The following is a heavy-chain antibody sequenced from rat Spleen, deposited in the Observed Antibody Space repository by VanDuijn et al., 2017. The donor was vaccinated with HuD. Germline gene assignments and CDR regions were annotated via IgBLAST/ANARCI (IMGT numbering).Heavy chain of an antibody. CDR3: ERQWDN. J-gene: IGHJ2*01. Sequence: EVQLVESGGGLVQPGRSLKLSCAASGFTFSDYYMAWVRQAPTKGLEWVASISYDGSSSYYRDSVKGRFTISRDNGKSTLYLQMDSLRSEDTATYYWERQWDNWGQGVMVTVSS. V-gene: IGHV5-7*01. CDR2: ISYDGSSS. CDR1: GFTFSDYY.